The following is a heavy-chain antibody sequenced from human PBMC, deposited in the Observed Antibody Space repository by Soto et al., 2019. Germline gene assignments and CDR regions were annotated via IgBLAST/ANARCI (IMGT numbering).Heavy chain of an antibody. Sequence: SETLSLTCTVSGGSISSSSYYWGWIRQPPGKGLEWIGSIYYSGSTYYNPSLKSRVTISVDTSKNQFSLKLSSVTAADTAVYYCARPVLNYYHSSGYGAFDIWGQGTMVTVSS. J-gene: IGHJ3*02. CDR1: GGSISSSSYY. D-gene: IGHD3-22*01. V-gene: IGHV4-39*01. CDR2: IYYSGST. CDR3: ARPVLNYYHSSGYGAFDI.